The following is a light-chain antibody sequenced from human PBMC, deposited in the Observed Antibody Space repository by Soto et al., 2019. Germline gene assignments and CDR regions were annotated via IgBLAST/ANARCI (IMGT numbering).Light chain of an antibody. CDR2: YAS. V-gene: IGKV1-39*01. CDR1: QEIXND. J-gene: IGKJ1*01. Sequence: EIQVTQSPSSLSASVGDRVTIACRASQEIXNDFAWYESKPGKAPKSLXDYASSLQRGVPSRLSGSGSGTDFTLTISSLQPEDFANYYCQQSYSTPWTFGQGTKVDI. CDR3: QQSYSTPWT.